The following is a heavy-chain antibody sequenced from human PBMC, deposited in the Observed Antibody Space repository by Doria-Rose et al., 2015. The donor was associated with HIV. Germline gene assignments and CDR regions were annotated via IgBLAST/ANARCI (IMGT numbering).Heavy chain of an antibody. V-gene: IGHV2-26*01. D-gene: IGHD6-13*01. CDR3: ARIKSSRWYHKYYFDF. J-gene: IGHJ4*02. CDR1: GVSLSSPGMG. Sequence: QITLKESGPVLVKPTETLTLTCTVSGVSLSSPGMGVSWIRQPPGKALEWLANIFSDDERSYKPSLKSRLTISRGTSKSQVVLTMTDRDPVDTATYYCARIKSSRWYHKYYFDFWGQGTLVIVS. CDR2: IFSDDER.